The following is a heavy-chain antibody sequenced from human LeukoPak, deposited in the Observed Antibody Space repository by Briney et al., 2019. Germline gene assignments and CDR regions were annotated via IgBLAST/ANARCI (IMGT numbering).Heavy chain of an antibody. CDR3: ARGKKNYYGMDV. CDR2: ISSSSSTI. CDR1: GFTFSSYA. V-gene: IGHV3-48*01. J-gene: IGHJ6*02. Sequence: GGSLRLSCAASGFTFSSYAMSWVRQAPGKGLEWVSYISSSSSTIYYADSVKGRFTISRDNAKNSLYLQMNSLRAEDRAVYYCARGKKNYYGMDVWGQGTTVTVSS.